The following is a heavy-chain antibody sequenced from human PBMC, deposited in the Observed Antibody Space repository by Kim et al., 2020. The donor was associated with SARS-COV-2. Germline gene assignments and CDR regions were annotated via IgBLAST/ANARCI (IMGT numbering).Heavy chain of an antibody. Sequence: GGSLRLSCAASGFTFSRNGMHWVRQAPGKGLGWVAVISYDGSSKYYADSVKGRFTISRDNSKNTLYLQMNSLRAEDTAVYYCARDVRSFDWDGPDVWGQGTTVTVSS. J-gene: IGHJ6*02. CDR3: ARDVRSFDWDGPDV. D-gene: IGHD3-9*01. CDR2: ISYDGSSK. CDR1: GFTFSRNG. V-gene: IGHV3-33*05.